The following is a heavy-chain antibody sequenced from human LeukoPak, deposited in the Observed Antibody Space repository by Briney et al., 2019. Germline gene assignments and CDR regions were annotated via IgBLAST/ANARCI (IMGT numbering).Heavy chain of an antibody. D-gene: IGHD3-10*01. CDR2: ISGSGGVT. V-gene: IGHV3-23*01. Sequence: GGSLRLSCVGSGFTFGSYAMSWVRQAPGKGLEWVSLISGSGGVTYYADSVKGRFTISSDNSKNTLYLQMNSLRAEDTATYYCAKEWDGSGTRLGWFDPWGQGTLVTVSS. CDR1: GFTFGSYA. J-gene: IGHJ5*02. CDR3: AKEWDGSGTRLGWFDP.